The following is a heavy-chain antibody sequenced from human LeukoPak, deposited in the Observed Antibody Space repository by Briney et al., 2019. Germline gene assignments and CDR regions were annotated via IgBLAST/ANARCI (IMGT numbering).Heavy chain of an antibody. CDR3: ARGGPFPGAYNFFDS. CDR1: GGSFSGYY. CDR2: INHSGST. J-gene: IGHJ5*01. Sequence: MASETLSLTCAVYGGSFSGYYWSWIRQPPGKGLEWIGEINHSGSTNYNPSLKSRVTISVDTSKNQFSLKLSSVTAADTAVYYCARGGPFPGAYNFFDSWGQGTLVTVSS. D-gene: IGHD5-24*01. V-gene: IGHV4-34*01.